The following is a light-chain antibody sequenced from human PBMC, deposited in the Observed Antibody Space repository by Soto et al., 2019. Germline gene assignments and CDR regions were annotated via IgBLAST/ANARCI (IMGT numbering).Light chain of an antibody. CDR2: DVS. CDR3: YSYTSSSTYV. J-gene: IGLJ1*01. V-gene: IGLV2-14*01. CDR1: SSDVGAYNY. Sequence: QSVLTQPASVSGSPGQSITISCTGTSSDVGAYNYVSWYQQHPAKVPKLMIYDVSNRLSGVSDRFSGSKSGNTASLTISGLQAEDEADYYCYSYTSSSTYVSGTGTRSPS.